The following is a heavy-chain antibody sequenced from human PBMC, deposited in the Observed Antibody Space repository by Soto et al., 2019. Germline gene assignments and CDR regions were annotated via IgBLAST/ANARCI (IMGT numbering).Heavy chain of an antibody. CDR3: AKGTKKGTQVVVVYFDY. CDR1: GFTFSSYA. Sequence: GGSLRLSCAASGFTFSSYAMSWVRQAPGKGLEWVSAISGSGGSTYYADSVKGRFTISRDNSKNTLYLRMNSLRAEDTAVYYCAKGTKKGTQVVVVYFDYWGQGTLVTVSS. V-gene: IGHV3-23*01. D-gene: IGHD3-22*01. J-gene: IGHJ4*02. CDR2: ISGSGGST.